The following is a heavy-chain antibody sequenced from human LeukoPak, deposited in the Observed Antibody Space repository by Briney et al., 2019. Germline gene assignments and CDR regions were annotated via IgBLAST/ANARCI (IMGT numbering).Heavy chain of an antibody. V-gene: IGHV4-4*08. CDR2: VSSTGAT. J-gene: IGHJ6*03. CDR1: GGSINSYY. Sequence: SETLSLTCTVSGGSINSYYWTWIRQPPGKGLEWIGCVSSTGATNYNPSLKSRVTMSLDTSQKQFSLKLTSVTAAGTAVYYCAREGYSFGYPYYYYYMDVWGKGTTVTVSS. CDR3: AREGYSFGYPYYYYYMDV. D-gene: IGHD5-18*01.